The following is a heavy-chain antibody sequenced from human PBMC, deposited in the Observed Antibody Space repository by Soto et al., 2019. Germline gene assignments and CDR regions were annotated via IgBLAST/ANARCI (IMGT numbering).Heavy chain of an antibody. Sequence: GESLRLSCEASGFSFSTYSMHWVRQAPGKGLEWVSSIGRRSDIYYADSVKGRFTISRDNAKNSVSLQMNSLRDEDTAVYYCAREETAWPLAYGLDVWGQGTTVTVSS. CDR1: GFSFSTYS. CDR3: AREETAWPLAYGLDV. V-gene: IGHV3-21*01. CDR2: IGRRSDI. J-gene: IGHJ6*02. D-gene: IGHD2-21*02.